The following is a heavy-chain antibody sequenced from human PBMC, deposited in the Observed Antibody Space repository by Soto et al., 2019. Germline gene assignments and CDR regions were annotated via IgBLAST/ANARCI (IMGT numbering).Heavy chain of an antibody. Sequence: QVQLQESGPGLVKPSQTLSLTCTVSGGSISSDAYYWSWIRQHPGKGLEWIGYIYYSGSTYYNPSLKSRVSISVATSKNQFSLKLSSVTAADTAVYYCARVTGSGLHGVWGQGTTVTVSS. J-gene: IGHJ6*02. CDR3: ARVTGSGLHGV. CDR1: GGSISSDAYY. V-gene: IGHV4-31*03. D-gene: IGHD3-10*01. CDR2: IYYSGST.